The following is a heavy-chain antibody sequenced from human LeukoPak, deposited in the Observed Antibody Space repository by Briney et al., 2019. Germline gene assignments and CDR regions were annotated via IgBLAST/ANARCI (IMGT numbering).Heavy chain of an antibody. CDR2: IWYDGSNK. J-gene: IGHJ6*02. D-gene: IGHD6-6*01. V-gene: IGHV3-33*01. CDR3: AREKIAARKSYYYYGMDV. Sequence: GRSLRLSCAASGFTFSSYGMHWVRQAPGKGLEWVAVIWYDGSNKYYADSVKGRFTISRDNSKNTLYLQMNSPRAEDTAVYYCAREKIAARKSYYYYGMDVWGQGTTVTVSS. CDR1: GFTFSSYG.